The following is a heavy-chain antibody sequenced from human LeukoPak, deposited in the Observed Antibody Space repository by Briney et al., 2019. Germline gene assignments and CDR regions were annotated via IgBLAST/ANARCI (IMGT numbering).Heavy chain of an antibody. CDR2: IRYDGSDK. CDR1: GFTFSSYA. D-gene: IGHD5-24*01. J-gene: IGHJ4*02. Sequence: HPGGSLRLSCAASGFTFSSYAMHWVRQAPGKGLEWVAFIRYDGSDKYYADSVKGRFTISRDNSKNTLYLQMNSLRTEDTAVYYCARKRWLQLFDYWGQGTLVTVSS. CDR3: ARKRWLQLFDY. V-gene: IGHV3-30*02.